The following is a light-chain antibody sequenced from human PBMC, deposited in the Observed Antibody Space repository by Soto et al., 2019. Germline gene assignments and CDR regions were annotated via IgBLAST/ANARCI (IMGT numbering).Light chain of an antibody. CDR1: SSDISGYNY. V-gene: IGLV2-14*01. J-gene: IGLJ1*01. CDR3: TSYTSSSTYV. Sequence: SALTQPASVSEAPGQSITISSAGTSSDISGYNYVSLYQQHPDKAPKLMIYGVTNRPSGVSDRFSGSKSGNTASLTISGLQAEDEADYYCTSYTSSSTYVFGTWTKVTVL. CDR2: GVT.